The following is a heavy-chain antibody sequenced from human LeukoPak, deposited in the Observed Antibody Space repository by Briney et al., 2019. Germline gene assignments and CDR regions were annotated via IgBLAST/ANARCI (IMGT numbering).Heavy chain of an antibody. CDR3: ARSKYDFWSGFRPKAPFDY. CDR1: GYTFTGYY. Sequence: ASVKVSRKASGYTFTGYYMHWVRQAPGQGLEWMGWINPNSGGTNYAQKFQGRVTMTRDTSISTAYMELSRLRSDDTAVYYCARSKYDFWSGFRPKAPFDYWGQGTLVTVSS. CDR2: INPNSGGT. D-gene: IGHD3-3*01. J-gene: IGHJ4*02. V-gene: IGHV1-2*02.